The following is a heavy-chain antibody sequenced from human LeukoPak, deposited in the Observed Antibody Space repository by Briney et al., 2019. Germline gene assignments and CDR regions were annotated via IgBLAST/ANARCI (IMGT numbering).Heavy chain of an antibody. CDR1: GYIFTELS. Sequence: ASVKVSCKVSGYIFTELSMHWVRQAPGKGLEWMGGFYPEDGEMIYAQKLQGRVTMTEDTSTDTAYMDLSSLRSEDTAVYYCATDVSSGEGSGSFDYWGQGTLVTVSS. CDR3: ATDVSSGEGSGSFDY. J-gene: IGHJ4*02. V-gene: IGHV1-24*01. CDR2: FYPEDGEM. D-gene: IGHD2-15*01.